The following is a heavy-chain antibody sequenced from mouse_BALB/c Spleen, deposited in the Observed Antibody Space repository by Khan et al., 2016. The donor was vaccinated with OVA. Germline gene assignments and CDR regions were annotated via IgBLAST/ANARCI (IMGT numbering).Heavy chain of an antibody. CDR2: ISSGGDYT. D-gene: IGHD4-1*01. J-gene: IGHJ3*01. V-gene: IGHV5-6*01. CDR3: ASHLTGSFAY. CDR1: GFIFSSYS. Sequence: EVELVESGGDLVKPGGSLKLSCAASGFIFSSYSMSWVRQTPDKRLEWVATISSGGDYTYYPDSVKGRFTISRDVAKNTLYLQMSSLKSEDTAMYYCASHLTGSFAYWGQGTLVTVSA.